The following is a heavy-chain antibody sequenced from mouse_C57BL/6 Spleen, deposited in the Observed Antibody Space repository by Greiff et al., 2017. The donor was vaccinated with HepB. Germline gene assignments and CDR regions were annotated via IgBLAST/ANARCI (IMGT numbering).Heavy chain of an antibody. V-gene: IGHV1-81*01. D-gene: IGHD1-1*01. CDR3: ARALITTVVAGAMDY. Sequence: QVQPQQSGAELARPGASVKLSCKASGYTFTSYGISWVKQRTGQGLEWIGEIYPRSGNTYYNEKFKGKATLTADKSSSTAYMELRSLTSEDSAVYFCARALITTVVAGAMDYWGQGTSVTVSS. CDR2: IYPRSGNT. CDR1: GYTFTSYG. J-gene: IGHJ4*01.